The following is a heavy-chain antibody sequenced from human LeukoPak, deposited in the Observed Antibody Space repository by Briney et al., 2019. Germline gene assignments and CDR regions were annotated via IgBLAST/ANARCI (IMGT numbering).Heavy chain of an antibody. CDR1: GFTFNSYG. V-gene: IGHV3-30*02. CDR3: ARGGDYDFWSASLGYFDY. CDR2: IRFDGSDK. Sequence: PGGSLRLSCTASGFTFNSYGMHWVRQAPGKGLEWVAFIRFDGSDKYYTDSVKGRFTVSRDNSKNTLYLQMNSLRAEDTAVYYCARGGDYDFWSASLGYFDYWGQGTLVTVSS. D-gene: IGHD3-3*01. J-gene: IGHJ4*02.